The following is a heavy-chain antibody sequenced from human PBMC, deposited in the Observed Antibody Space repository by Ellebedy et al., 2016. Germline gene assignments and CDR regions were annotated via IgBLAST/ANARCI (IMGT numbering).Heavy chain of an antibody. V-gene: IGHV4-34*01. D-gene: IGHD2-2*01. J-gene: IGHJ4*02. CDR2: INHSGST. CDR1: GGSFSGYY. CDR3: ARPGDDIVVLD. Sequence: SETLSLTXAVYGGSFSGYYWSWIRQPPGKGLEWIGEINHSGSTNYNPSLKSRVTISVDTSKNQFSLKLSSVTAADTAVYYCARPGDDIVVLDWGQGTLVTVSS.